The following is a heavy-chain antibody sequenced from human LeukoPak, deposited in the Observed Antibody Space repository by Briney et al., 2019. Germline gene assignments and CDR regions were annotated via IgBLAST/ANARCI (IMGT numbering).Heavy chain of an antibody. Sequence: PSETLSLTCAVYGGSFSGYYWSWIRQPPGKGLEWIGEINHSGSTNYNPSLKSRVTISVDTSKNQFSLRLSSVTAADTAVYYCARGRRCGFWGGYFNYWGQGTLVTVSS. CDR2: INHSGST. CDR1: GGSFSGYY. D-gene: IGHD3-3*01. V-gene: IGHV4-34*01. J-gene: IGHJ4*02. CDR3: ARGRRCGFWGGYFNY.